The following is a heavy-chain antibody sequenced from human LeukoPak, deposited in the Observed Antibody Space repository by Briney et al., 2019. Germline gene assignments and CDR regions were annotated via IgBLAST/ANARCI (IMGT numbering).Heavy chain of an antibody. V-gene: IGHV1-8*01. CDR3: ARVKRFPTVWFDP. J-gene: IGHJ5*02. D-gene: IGHD3-10*01. Sequence: ASVKVSCKASGYTFSDYDINWVRHAAGQGLEWMGWMNPITGSTGYVQKFRGRIIITRDTSITTAFMELTSLASDDTAIYYCARVKRFPTVWFDPWGQGALVSVSS. CDR1: GYTFSDYD. CDR2: MNPITGST.